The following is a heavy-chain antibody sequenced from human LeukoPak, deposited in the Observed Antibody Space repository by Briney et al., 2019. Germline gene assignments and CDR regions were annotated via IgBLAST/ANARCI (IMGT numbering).Heavy chain of an antibody. D-gene: IGHD4-17*01. V-gene: IGHV3-43D*03. J-gene: IGHJ4*02. Sequence: GGSLRLSCAASGFTFDDYAMHWVRQAPGKGLEWVSLISWDGGSTYYADSVKGRFTISRDNSKNSLYLQMNSLRAEDTAVYYCAREATTVTTSYYFDYWGQGTLVTVSS. CDR1: GFTFDDYA. CDR3: AREATTVTTSYYFDY. CDR2: ISWDGGST.